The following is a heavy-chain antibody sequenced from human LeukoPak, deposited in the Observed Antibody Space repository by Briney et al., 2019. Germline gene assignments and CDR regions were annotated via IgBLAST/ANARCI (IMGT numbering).Heavy chain of an antibody. CDR3: ARRYGDYWLDY. CDR2: IYYSGST. V-gene: IGHV4-39*01. J-gene: IGHJ4*02. CDR1: GGPISSSSYY. D-gene: IGHD4-17*01. Sequence: SETLSLTCTVSGGPISSSSYYWGWIRQPPGKGLEWVGSIYYSGSTYCNPSLKSRVTISVDTSKNQFSLELRSVTAADTAVYYCARRYGDYWLDYWGQGTLVTVSS.